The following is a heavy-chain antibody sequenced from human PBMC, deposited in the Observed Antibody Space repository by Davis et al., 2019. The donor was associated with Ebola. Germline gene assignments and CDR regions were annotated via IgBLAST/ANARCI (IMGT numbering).Heavy chain of an antibody. J-gene: IGHJ6*02. V-gene: IGHV3-33*03. D-gene: IGHD3/OR15-3a*01. CDR1: GFTFSNSP. Sequence: GESLKISCAGSGFTFSNSPMHWVRQAPGKGLEWVGLIWYDGSVKYYGDSVKGRFTISRDNAKNSLFLEMNSLRAEDTALYYCASGDGRGRSYDMDVWGQGTTVTVSS. CDR3: ASGDGRGRSYDMDV. CDR2: IWYDGSVK.